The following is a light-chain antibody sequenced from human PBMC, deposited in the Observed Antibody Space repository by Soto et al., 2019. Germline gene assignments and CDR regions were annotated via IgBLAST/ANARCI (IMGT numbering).Light chain of an antibody. CDR1: SSDVGGYNY. Sequence: QSALTQPASVSGSPGQSIPISCTGTSSDVGGYNYVSWYQQHPGKAPKLMIYEVSNRPSGVPNRFSGSKSGNTASLTISGLQAEDEADYYCSSYTSSSTVVFGGGTKLTVL. CDR2: EVS. J-gene: IGLJ2*01. CDR3: SSYTSSSTVV. V-gene: IGLV2-14*01.